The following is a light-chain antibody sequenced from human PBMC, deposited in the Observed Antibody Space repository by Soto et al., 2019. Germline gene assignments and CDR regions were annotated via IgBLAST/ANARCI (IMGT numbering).Light chain of an antibody. CDR1: SSDVGGYNY. V-gene: IGLV2-14*01. J-gene: IGLJ1*01. CDR3: SSYTSSSLYV. CDR2: DVS. Sequence: QSALTQPASVSGSPGQSITISCTGTSSDVGGYNYVSWYQQHPGKAPKLMIYDVSNRPSGVSNRFAGSKSGNTASLTISGLQEEDEADYYCSSYTSSSLYVFGAGTKLTVL.